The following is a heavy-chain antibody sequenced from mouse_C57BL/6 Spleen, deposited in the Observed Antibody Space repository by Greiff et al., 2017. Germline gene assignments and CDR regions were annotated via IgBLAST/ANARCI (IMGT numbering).Heavy chain of an antibody. Sequence: QVHVKQSGPGLVQPSQSLSITCTVSGFSLTSYGVHWVRQPPGKGLEWLGVIWSGGSTDYNAAFISRLSISKDNSKSQVFFKMNSLQADDTAIYYCAKTGTGGYFDVWGTGTTVTVSS. J-gene: IGHJ1*03. CDR3: AKTGTGGYFDV. CDR1: GFSLTSYG. CDR2: IWSGGST. D-gene: IGHD3-3*01. V-gene: IGHV2-4*01.